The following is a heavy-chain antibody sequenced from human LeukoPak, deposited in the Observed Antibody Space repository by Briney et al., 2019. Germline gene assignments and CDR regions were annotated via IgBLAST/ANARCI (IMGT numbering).Heavy chain of an antibody. V-gene: IGHV1-69*04. CDR1: GGTFSSHA. CDR2: IIPILGIA. CDR3: ARAQGYYDSSGYYHLPEYFQH. Sequence: ASVTVSCKASGGTFSSHAISWVRQAPGQGLEWMGRIIPILGIANYAQKFQGRVTITADKSTSTAYMELSSLRSEDTAVYYCARAQGYYDSSGYYHLPEYFQHRGQGTLVTVSS. D-gene: IGHD3-22*01. J-gene: IGHJ1*01.